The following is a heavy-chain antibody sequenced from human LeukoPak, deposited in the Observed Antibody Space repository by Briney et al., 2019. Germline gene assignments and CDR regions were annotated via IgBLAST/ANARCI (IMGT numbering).Heavy chain of an antibody. CDR3: ATPAAGPGSEYSLY. CDR1: GFTFSSYS. J-gene: IGHJ1*01. CDR2: ISSTSHYI. V-gene: IGHV3-21*01. Sequence: PGGSLRLSCAASGFTFSSYSVNWVRQAPGQGLEWVSSISSTSHYIYYADSVTGRFTTSRDNAKNSLDLQMNSLRAEDTAVYYCATPAAGPGSEYSLYWGQGTLVTVSS. D-gene: IGHD6-13*01.